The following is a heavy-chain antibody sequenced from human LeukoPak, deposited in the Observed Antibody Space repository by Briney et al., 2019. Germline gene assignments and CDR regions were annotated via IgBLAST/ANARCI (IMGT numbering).Heavy chain of an antibody. CDR2: IYRDDST. CDR1: GFTVSNNY. J-gene: IGHJ4*02. Sequence: GGSLRLSCAASGFTVSNNYMSWVRQAPGKGLEWVSVIYRDDSTYYADSVKGRFTISRGNSKNTLYLQMNSLRAEDTAVYYCARHRDGYSLGFFDYWGQGTLVTVSS. CDR3: ARHRDGYSLGFFDY. D-gene: IGHD5-24*01. V-gene: IGHV3-53*01.